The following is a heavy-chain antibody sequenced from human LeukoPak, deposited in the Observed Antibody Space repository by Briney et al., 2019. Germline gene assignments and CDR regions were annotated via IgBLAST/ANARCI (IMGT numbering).Heavy chain of an antibody. V-gene: IGHV3-9*01. J-gene: IGHJ4*02. D-gene: IGHD5-18*01. CDR3: ARVRSHGYPHYYFDY. CDR2: ISWNSGSI. Sequence: GGSLRLSCAASGFTFDDYAMHWVRQAPGKGLEWVSGISWNSGSIGYADSVKGRFTISRDNAKNSLYLQMNSLRAEDTAVYYCARVRSHGYPHYYFDYWGQGTLVTVSS. CDR1: GFTFDDYA.